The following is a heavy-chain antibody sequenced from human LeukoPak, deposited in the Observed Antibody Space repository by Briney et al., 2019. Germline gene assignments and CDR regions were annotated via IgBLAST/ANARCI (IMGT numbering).Heavy chain of an antibody. CDR2: ISGSGDNT. J-gene: IGHJ5*02. D-gene: IGHD6-13*01. V-gene: IGHV3-23*01. Sequence: GGSLRLSCAASGFSFRTYGMSWVRQAPGKRLEWVSGISGSGDNTRNADFVKGRFTISRDNSKNTLYLQMTSLRVDDTSIYFCAKDKVRYYTSRWSGLVDTWGQGTLVTVSS. CDR3: AKDKVRYYTSRWSGLVDT. CDR1: GFSFRTYG.